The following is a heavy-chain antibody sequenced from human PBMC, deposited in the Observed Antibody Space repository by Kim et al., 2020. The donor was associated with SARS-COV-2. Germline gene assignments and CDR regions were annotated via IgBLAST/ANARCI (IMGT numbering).Heavy chain of an antibody. V-gene: IGHV1-3*01. J-gene: IGHJ5*02. Sequence: ASVKVSCKASGYTFTSYAMHWVRQAPGQRLEWMGWINAGNGNTKYSQKFQGRVTITRDTSASTAYMELSSLRSEDTAVYYCARASITMVRGAIAGNWFDPWGQGTLVTVSS. CDR3: ARASITMVRGAIAGNWFDP. CDR2: INAGNGNT. CDR1: GYTFTSYA. D-gene: IGHD3-10*01.